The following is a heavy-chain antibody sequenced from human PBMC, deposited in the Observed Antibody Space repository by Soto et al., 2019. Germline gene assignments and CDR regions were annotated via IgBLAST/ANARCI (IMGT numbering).Heavy chain of an antibody. D-gene: IGHD1-1*01. CDR1: GGSVRAPDW. V-gene: IGHV4-4*02. J-gene: IGHJ4*03. CDR3: ARVRQGCSANNCYFDX. CDR2: VHISGHS. Sequence: PSETLSLTCTLSGGSVRAPDWWNWVRQSPEKGLEWIAEVHISGHSNYNPSLRSRVSVSIDSSKNQFYLNLNSVTAADTAIYYCARVRQGCSANNCYFDXWGQGTQVTVSX.